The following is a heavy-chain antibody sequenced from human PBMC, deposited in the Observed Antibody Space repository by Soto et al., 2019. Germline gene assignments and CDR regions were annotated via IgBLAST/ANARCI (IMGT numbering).Heavy chain of an antibody. D-gene: IGHD2-15*01. V-gene: IGHV3-66*01. CDR3: ATAKLLLPWLFDY. CDR1: GFTFSSYW. J-gene: IGHJ4*02. CDR2: IYSGGST. Sequence: GGSLRLSCAASGFTFSSYWMHWVRQAPGKGLVWVSRIYSGGSTYYADSVKGRFIISRDDSKNTLFLQMNSLRAEDTAVYYCATAKLLLPWLFDYWGQGALVTVSS.